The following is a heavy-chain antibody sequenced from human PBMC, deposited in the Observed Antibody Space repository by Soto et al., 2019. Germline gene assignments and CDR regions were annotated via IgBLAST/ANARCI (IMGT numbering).Heavy chain of an antibody. CDR1: GYTFTTYT. J-gene: IGHJ3*02. Sequence: QVQLVQSGAEVKKPGASVKVSCRASGYTFTTYTLLWVRQAPVQRLEWMAWINPGNGDTKDSQNFQERVTATRDTSASTAYMSMSSLRSEDTATYYCARKQPVFPIGWAWALDIWGQGTRVTVHS. CDR3: ARKQPVFPIGWAWALDI. D-gene: IGHD1-26*01. V-gene: IGHV1-3*01. CDR2: INPGNGDT.